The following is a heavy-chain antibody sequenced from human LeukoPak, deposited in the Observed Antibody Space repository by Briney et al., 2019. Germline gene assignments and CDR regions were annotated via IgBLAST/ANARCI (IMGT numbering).Heavy chain of an antibody. D-gene: IGHD2-21*02. V-gene: IGHV3-11*04. CDR1: GFTFSDYY. CDR2: ISSSGSTI. CDR3: ARAIVVVTAWYYFDY. J-gene: IGHJ4*02. Sequence: GGSLRLSCAASGFTFSDYYMSWIRQAPGKGLEWVSYISSSGSTIYYADSVKGRFTISRDNAKNSLYLQMNSLRAEDTAVYYCARAIVVVTAWYYFDYWGQGTLVTVSS.